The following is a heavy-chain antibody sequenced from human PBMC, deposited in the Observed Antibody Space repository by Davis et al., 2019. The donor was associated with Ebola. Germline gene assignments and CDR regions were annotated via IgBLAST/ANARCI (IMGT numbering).Heavy chain of an antibody. D-gene: IGHD3-10*01. J-gene: IGHJ6*04. Sequence: MPGGSLRPSCAVYGGPFSGYYWSWIRQAPGKGLEWIAEINHGGRTKYNPSLKSRVTLSVDTSKNQFSLRVYSVTAADTAVYYCAGVSGSGLYYNHLDVWGKGTTVTVSS. CDR1: GGPFSGYY. CDR2: INHGGRT. CDR3: AGVSGSGLYYNHLDV. V-gene: IGHV4-34*01.